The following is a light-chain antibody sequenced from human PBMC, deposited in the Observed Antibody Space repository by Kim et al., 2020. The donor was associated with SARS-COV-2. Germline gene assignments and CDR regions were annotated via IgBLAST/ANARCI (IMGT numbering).Light chain of an antibody. CDR3: QSADSSGTYV. Sequence: SYELTQPPSVSVSPGQTARITCSGDALPKQYAYWYQQKPGQAPVLVIYKDSERPSGIPERFSGSSSGTTVTLTISGVQAEDEADYYCQSADSSGTYVFGTGTKDTVL. V-gene: IGLV3-25*03. CDR1: ALPKQY. CDR2: KDS. J-gene: IGLJ1*01.